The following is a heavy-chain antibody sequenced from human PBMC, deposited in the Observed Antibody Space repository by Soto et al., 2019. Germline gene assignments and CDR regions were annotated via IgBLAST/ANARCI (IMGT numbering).Heavy chain of an antibody. CDR3: AKVPELGYCSSTSCYLGAY. J-gene: IGHJ4*02. CDR2: ISGSGGST. D-gene: IGHD2-2*01. V-gene: IGHV3-23*01. CDR1: GFTFSSYA. Sequence: GGSLRLSCAASGFTFSSYAMSWVRQAPGKGLEWVSAISGSGGSTYYADSVKGRFTISRDNSKNTLYLQMNSLRVEDTAVYYCAKVPELGYCSSTSCYLGAYWGQGTLVTVSS.